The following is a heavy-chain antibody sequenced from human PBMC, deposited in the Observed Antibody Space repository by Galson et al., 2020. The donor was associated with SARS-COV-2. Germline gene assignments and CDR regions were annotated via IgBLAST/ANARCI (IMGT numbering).Heavy chain of an antibody. V-gene: IGHV4-4*07. CDR1: GGSISSYY. CDR3: ARDPLSRGRPGDYDVTSYYVMEV. J-gene: IGHJ6*04. D-gene: IGHD4-17*01. Sequence: SETLSLTCTVSGGSISSYYWSWIRQPAGKGLEWIGRIYASGSTNYNPSLKSRVTMSVDTSKNQFSLKLSSVTAADTAVYYCARDPLSRGRPGDYDVTSYYVMEVGGKGT. CDR2: IYASGST.